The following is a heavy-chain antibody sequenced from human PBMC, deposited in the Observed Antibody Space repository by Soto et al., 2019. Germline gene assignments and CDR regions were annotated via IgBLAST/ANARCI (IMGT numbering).Heavy chain of an antibody. CDR2: ISASGGTT. CDR3: AKDRKSGSGWYWDY. Sequence: EVQLLESGGGLVQPGGSLRLSCAASGFTFSDYAMSWVRQAPGKGLEWVSAISASGGTTYYADSVRDRFTISRDNSKNTLYLQMNSLRAEDTVVYYCAKDRKSGSGWYWDYWGQGTLVTVSS. D-gene: IGHD6-19*01. J-gene: IGHJ4*02. CDR1: GFTFSDYA. V-gene: IGHV3-23*01.